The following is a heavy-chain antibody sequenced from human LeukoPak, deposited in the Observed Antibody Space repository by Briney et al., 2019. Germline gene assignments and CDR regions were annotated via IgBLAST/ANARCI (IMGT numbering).Heavy chain of an antibody. D-gene: IGHD3-22*01. CDR2: ISAYNGNT. J-gene: IGHJ4*02. Sequence: ASVKVSCKASGYTFTSYGISWVRQAPGQGLEWMGWISAYNGNTNYAQKLQGRVTMTTDTSTSTAYMELRSLRSDDTAAYYCARDARYYYDSSAPFDYWGQGTLVTVSS. CDR3: ARDARYYYDSSAPFDY. CDR1: GYTFTSYG. V-gene: IGHV1-18*01.